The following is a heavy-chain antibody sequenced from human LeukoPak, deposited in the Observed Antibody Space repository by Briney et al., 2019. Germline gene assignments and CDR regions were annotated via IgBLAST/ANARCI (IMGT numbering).Heavy chain of an antibody. J-gene: IGHJ4*02. CDR2: INAGNGNT. V-gene: IGHV1-3*01. CDR3: ARDRYYDSSGYYARDPG. D-gene: IGHD3-22*01. CDR1: GYTFTSYA. Sequence: GASVKVSCKASGYTFTSYAMNWVRQPPGQRLEWMGWINAGNGNTKYSQKFQGRVTITRDTSASTAYMEMSSLRSEDTAVYYCARDRYYDSSGYYARDPGWGQGTLVTVSS.